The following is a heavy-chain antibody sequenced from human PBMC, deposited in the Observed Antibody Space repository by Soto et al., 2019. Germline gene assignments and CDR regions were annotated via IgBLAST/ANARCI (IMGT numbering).Heavy chain of an antibody. V-gene: IGHV3-49*03. CDR1: GFPFVVFS. CDR3: SGAESPDTAYFSLY. D-gene: IGHD1-26*01. Sequence: GGALRPASTGLGFPFVVFSITGFRRLPGSVPTWVVLIRNQSYKETTEYAAAVKRRFNISRETSNGIAYLQRNSLNIEDSAVYYCSGAESPDTAYFSLYWGQGTPVTVSS. J-gene: IGHJ4*02. CDR2: IRNQSYKETT.